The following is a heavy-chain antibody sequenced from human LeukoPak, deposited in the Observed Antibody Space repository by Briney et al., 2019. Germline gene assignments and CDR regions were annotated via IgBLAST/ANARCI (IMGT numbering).Heavy chain of an antibody. Sequence: SQTLSLTCTVSGGSISSGDYHWSWIRQPPGKGLEWIGYIYYSGSTYYNPSLKSRVTISVDTSKNQFSLKLSSVTAADTAVYYCAREGLSALGSFDYWGQGTLVTVSS. V-gene: IGHV4-30-4*01. J-gene: IGHJ4*02. D-gene: IGHD1-26*01. CDR1: GGSISSGDYH. CDR2: IYYSGST. CDR3: AREGLSALGSFDY.